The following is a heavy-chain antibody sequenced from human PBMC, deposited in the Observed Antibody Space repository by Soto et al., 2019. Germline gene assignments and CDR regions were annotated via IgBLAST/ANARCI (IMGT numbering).Heavy chain of an antibody. D-gene: IGHD4-17*01. Sequence: PSETLSLTCTVSGDSVSKYYWNWIRQPAGKGLEWIGRIHSTRSPNYNPSLKSRVTMSVDTSKNQFSLELNLTSVTAADTAVYYCARSPAYGDYANLDTWGRGTLVTVSS. CDR3: ARSPAYGDYANLDT. CDR1: GDSVSKYY. J-gene: IGHJ5*02. V-gene: IGHV4-4*07. CDR2: IHSTRSP.